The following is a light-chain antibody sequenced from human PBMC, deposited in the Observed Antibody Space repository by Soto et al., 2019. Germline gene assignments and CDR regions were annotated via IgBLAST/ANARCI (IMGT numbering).Light chain of an antibody. V-gene: IGLV2-14*01. CDR2: DVS. Sequence: QAVVTQPASVSGSPGQSITISCTGTSSDVGAYNYVSWYQQHPGKAPKLMIYDVSHRPSGVSHRFSGSKSGNTASLTISGLQAEDEADYYCGSYTTSSNYIFGTGTKVTVL. CDR3: GSYTTSSNYI. CDR1: SSDVGAYNY. J-gene: IGLJ1*01.